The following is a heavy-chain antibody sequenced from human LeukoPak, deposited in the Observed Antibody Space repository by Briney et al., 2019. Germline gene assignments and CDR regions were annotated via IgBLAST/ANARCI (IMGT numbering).Heavy chain of an antibody. V-gene: IGHV3-23*01. CDR2: ISGSGGST. CDR1: GFTFSSYA. D-gene: IGHD3-22*01. J-gene: IGHJ4*02. Sequence: GGSLRLSCAASGFTFSSYAMSWVRQAPGKGLEWVSAISGSGGSTYYADSVKGRFTISRDNSRNTLYLQMNSLRAEDTAVYYCAKGVDSSGYISSPFDYWGQGTLVTVSS. CDR3: AKGVDSSGYISSPFDY.